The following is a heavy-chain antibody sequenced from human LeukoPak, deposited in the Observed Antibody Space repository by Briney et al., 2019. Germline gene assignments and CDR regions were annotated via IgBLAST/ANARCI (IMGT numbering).Heavy chain of an antibody. D-gene: IGHD3-3*01. CDR3: ARGERSGYSYYFDY. Sequence: SETLSLTCTVSGGSISDYHWSWIRQPPGKGLEWIGYIFYSGSTNYNPSLKSRVTISVDTSKNQFSLKLTSVTAADTAVYYCARGERSGYSYYFDYWGQGTLVTVSS. V-gene: IGHV4-59*01. CDR1: GGSISDYH. J-gene: IGHJ4*02. CDR2: IFYSGST.